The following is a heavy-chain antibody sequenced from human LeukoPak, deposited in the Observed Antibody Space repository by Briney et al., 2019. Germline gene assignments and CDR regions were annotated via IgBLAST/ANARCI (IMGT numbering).Heavy chain of an antibody. CDR1: GGSISSNN. CDR3: ARGGNSWYADY. J-gene: IGHJ4*02. V-gene: IGHV4-4*02. Sequence: PSETLSLTCAVSGGSISSNNGWSWVRQPPGKGLEWIGYIHYSGSTSYNPSLKSRVTMSVDTSNNQFSLKVSSVTAADTAVYYCARGGNSWYADYWGQGTLVTVPS. CDR2: IHYSGST. D-gene: IGHD6-13*01.